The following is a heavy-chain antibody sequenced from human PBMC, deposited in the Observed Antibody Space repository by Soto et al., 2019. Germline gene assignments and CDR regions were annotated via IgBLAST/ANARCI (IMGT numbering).Heavy chain of an antibody. J-gene: IGHJ4*02. V-gene: IGHV2-5*01. D-gene: IGHD4-17*01. CDR3: AHSPYGDYVGDWDS. CDR2: IYWNDDK. CDR1: GFSLSTSGEG. Sequence: QITLKESGPTLVKPTQTLTLPCSFSGFSLSTSGEGVGWIRQPPRKALEWLALIYWNDDKRYNPSLKSRLNISKDTSKNQVVLTMTNMDPADTATYFCAHSPYGDYVGDWDSWGQGTLVTVSS.